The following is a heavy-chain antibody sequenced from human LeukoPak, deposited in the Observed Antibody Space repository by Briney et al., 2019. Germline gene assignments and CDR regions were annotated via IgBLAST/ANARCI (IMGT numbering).Heavy chain of an antibody. D-gene: IGHD1-1*01. J-gene: IGHJ4*02. CDR3: ARRLGATTDRYFDY. Sequence: GGSLRLSCAGSGFTFSSCAMFWVRQAPGKGLEWVSGITGSGDGTSYGDSVKGRFTISRDNSKNTPYLQMNSLRAEDTAVYYCARRLGATTDRYFDYWGQGTLVTVSS. CDR2: ITGSGDGT. CDR1: GFTFSSCA. V-gene: IGHV3-23*01.